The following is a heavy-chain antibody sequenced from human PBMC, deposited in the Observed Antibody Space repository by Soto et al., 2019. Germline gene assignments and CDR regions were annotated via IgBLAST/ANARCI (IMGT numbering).Heavy chain of an antibody. CDR2: ISYDASNK. CDR3: AKLVIGYCSGNTCDDY. CDR1: GFTFSYG. J-gene: IGHJ4*02. D-gene: IGHD2-15*01. V-gene: IGHV3-30*18. Sequence: VQLLESGGGLIQPGGSLRLSCAASGFTFSYGIHWLRQAPGKGLEWVAYISYDASNKFYGDSVKGRFTISRDNSKNTQLLQMNSLRAEDKVVYYCAKLVIGYCSGNTCDDYWGQGTLVAVSS.